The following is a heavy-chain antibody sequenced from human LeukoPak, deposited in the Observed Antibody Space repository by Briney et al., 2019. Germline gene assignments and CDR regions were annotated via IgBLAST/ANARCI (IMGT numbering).Heavy chain of an antibody. CDR1: GGSITTVSYY. D-gene: IGHD3-16*02. CDR3: ASYYVWGNYRYCDY. CDR2: IYYTGSP. V-gene: IGHV4-39*01. Sequence: SETLSLTCTVSGGSITTVSYYWGWIREPPGKGLEWIGSIYYTGSPYYSPSLKSRVTISVDTSKNQFSLKLTSVTAADTAVYYCASYYVWGNYRYCDYWGQGTLVTVSS. J-gene: IGHJ4*02.